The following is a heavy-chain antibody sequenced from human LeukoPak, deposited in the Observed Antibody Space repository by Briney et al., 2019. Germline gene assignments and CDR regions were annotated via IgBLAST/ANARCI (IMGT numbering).Heavy chain of an antibody. CDR3: ARGTGYSGYDRGFDP. CDR2: IYYSGST. J-gene: IGHJ5*02. V-gene: IGHV4-59*01. D-gene: IGHD5-12*01. CDR1: GGSISSYY. Sequence: SETLSLTCTVFGGSISSYYWSWIRQPPGKGLEWIGYIYYSGSTNYNPSLKSRVTISVGTSKNQFSLKLSSVTAADTAVYYCARGTGYSGYDRGFDPWGQGTLVSVSS.